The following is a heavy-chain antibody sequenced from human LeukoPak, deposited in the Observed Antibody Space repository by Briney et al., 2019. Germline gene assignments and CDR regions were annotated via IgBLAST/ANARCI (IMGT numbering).Heavy chain of an antibody. CDR2: INQSGST. Sequence: SETLSLTCTVSGGSISSSSYYWSWIRQPPGKGLEWIGEINQSGSTNYNPSLKSRVTISVDTSKNQFSLKLSSVTAADTAVYYCARDPGLGELGYFDYWGQGTLVTVSS. J-gene: IGHJ4*02. V-gene: IGHV4-39*07. CDR1: GGSISSSSYY. D-gene: IGHD3-16*01. CDR3: ARDPGLGELGYFDY.